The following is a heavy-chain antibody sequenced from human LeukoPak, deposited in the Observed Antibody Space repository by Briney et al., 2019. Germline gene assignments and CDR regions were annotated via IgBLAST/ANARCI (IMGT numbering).Heavy chain of an antibody. Sequence: SETLSLTCTVSGGSISSYYWSWIRQPPGKGLEWIGCIYYSGSTNYNPSLKSRVTISVDTSKNQFSLKLSSVTAADTAVYYCARHNYGGNSGWFDPWGQGTLVTVSS. V-gene: IGHV4-59*08. CDR1: GGSISSYY. CDR2: IYYSGST. D-gene: IGHD4-23*01. J-gene: IGHJ5*02. CDR3: ARHNYGGNSGWFDP.